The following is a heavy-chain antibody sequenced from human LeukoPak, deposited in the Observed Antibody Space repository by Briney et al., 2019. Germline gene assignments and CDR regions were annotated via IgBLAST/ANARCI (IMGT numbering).Heavy chain of an antibody. D-gene: IGHD2-21*01. CDR1: GYTFTGYY. V-gene: IGHV1-2*02. Sequence: ASVKVSCKASGYTFTGYYMHWVRQAPGQGLEWVGRINPNSGGTNFAQKFQGRVTMTRDTSISTAYMELSRLRSDDTAVYYCAREYYGRALDPWGQGTLVTVSS. CDR2: INPNSGGT. J-gene: IGHJ5*02. CDR3: AREYYGRALDP.